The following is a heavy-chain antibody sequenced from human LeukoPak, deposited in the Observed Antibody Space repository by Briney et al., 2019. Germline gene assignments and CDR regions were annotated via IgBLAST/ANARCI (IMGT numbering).Heavy chain of an antibody. CDR2: IYSGVST. J-gene: IGHJ6*02. V-gene: IGHV3-66*02. CDR1: GFTVSSNY. CDR3: ARGPCGGDCYLYYYGMDV. D-gene: IGHD2-21*02. Sequence: GGSLRLSCAASGFTVSSNYMSWVRQAPGKGLEWVSVIYSGVSTYYADSVKGRFTISRDNSKNTLYLQMNSLRAEDTAVYYCARGPCGGDCYLYYYGMDVWGQGTTVTVSS.